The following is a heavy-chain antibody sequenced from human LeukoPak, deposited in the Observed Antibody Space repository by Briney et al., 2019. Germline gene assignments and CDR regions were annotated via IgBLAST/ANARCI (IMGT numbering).Heavy chain of an antibody. V-gene: IGHV4-61*02. D-gene: IGHD3-3*01. J-gene: IGHJ5*02. Sequence: ASQTLSLTCTVSGGSISSGSYYWSWIRQPAGKGLEWIGRIYTSGSTNYNPSLKSRVTISVDTSKNQFSLKLSSVTAADTAVYYCARGDLKSDWFDPWGQGTLVIVST. CDR3: ARGDLKSDWFDP. CDR2: IYTSGST. CDR1: GGSISSGSYY.